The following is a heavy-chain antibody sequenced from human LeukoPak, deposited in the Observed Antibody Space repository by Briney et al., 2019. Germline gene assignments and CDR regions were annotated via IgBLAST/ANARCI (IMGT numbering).Heavy chain of an antibody. CDR3: ARGGISWYYYDY. CDR1: GFTFSSFA. D-gene: IGHD6-13*01. J-gene: IGHJ4*02. V-gene: IGHV3-30-3*01. Sequence: GGSLRLSCAASGFTFSSFAMHWVRQGPGKGLEWVAVISYDGNNKNYADSVKGRFTISGDNSKNTLYLQMNSLRAEDTAVYFCARGGISWYYYDYWGQGTLVTVSS. CDR2: ISYDGNNK.